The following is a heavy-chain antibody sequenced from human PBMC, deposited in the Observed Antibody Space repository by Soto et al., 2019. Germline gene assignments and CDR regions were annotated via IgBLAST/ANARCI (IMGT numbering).Heavy chain of an antibody. CDR1: GFTVSSNY. CDR3: ARNGDSSDYRGWFDP. V-gene: IGHV3-66*01. Sequence: EVQLVESGGGLVQPGGSVRLSCAASGFTVSSNYMSWVRQAPGKGLEWVSVIYSGGTTYYADSVKGRFTITRDNSKNKRYLQMNILRAEDTAVYYCARNGDSSDYRGWFDPWGQGTLVTVSS. J-gene: IGHJ5*02. CDR2: IYSGGTT. D-gene: IGHD3-22*01.